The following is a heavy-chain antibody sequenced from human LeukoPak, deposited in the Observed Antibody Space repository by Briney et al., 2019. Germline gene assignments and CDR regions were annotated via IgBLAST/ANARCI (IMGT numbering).Heavy chain of an antibody. CDR3: ARDHMPLDGYNWFDY. V-gene: IGHV1-69*04. CDR1: GYTFTGYY. Sequence: ASVKVSCKASGYTFTGYYMHWVRQAPGQGLEWMGRIIPILGIANYAQKFQGRVTITADKSTSTAYMELSSLRSVDTAVYYCARDHMPLDGYNWFDYWGQGTLVTVSS. J-gene: IGHJ4*02. CDR2: IIPILGIA. D-gene: IGHD5-24*01.